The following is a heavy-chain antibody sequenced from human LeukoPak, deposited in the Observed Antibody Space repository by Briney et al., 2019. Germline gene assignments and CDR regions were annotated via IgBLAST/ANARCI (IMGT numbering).Heavy chain of an antibody. Sequence: ESLKISCKGSEYSFTNYWIGWVRQMPGKGLERMGIIYPGDSDTRYSPSFQGQVTISADKSISTAYLQWSSLKASDTAMYFCATYAGSYSKYFQHWGQGTLVTVSS. J-gene: IGHJ1*01. CDR1: EYSFTNYW. V-gene: IGHV5-51*01. CDR3: ATYAGSYSKYFQH. D-gene: IGHD3-10*01. CDR2: IYPGDSDT.